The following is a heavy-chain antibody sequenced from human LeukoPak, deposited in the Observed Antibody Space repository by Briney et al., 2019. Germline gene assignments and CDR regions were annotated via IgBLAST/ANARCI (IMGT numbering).Heavy chain of an antibody. D-gene: IGHD3-10*01. J-gene: IGHJ4*02. CDR2: IYSSGNT. CDR1: GGSISSYY. V-gene: IGHV4-4*07. Sequence: SETLSLTCTVSGGSISSYYWSWIRQPAGKGLEWIGRIYSSGNTNYNPSLKSRVSMSVDTSKNQFSLKLSSVTAADTAVYSCAGFTFFRGVITFHYWGQGTLVTVSS. CDR3: AGFTFFRGVITFHY.